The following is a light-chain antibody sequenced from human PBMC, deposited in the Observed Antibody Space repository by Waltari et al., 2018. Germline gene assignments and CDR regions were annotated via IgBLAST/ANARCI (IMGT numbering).Light chain of an antibody. CDR1: ISTIGKKI. Sequence: QSVLTQPPSASATPRQRVTISCFGSISTIGKKILPWYLQAPGTAPKPLIYNNKPRPSGVPERLSGSKSGTSASLAISWLQSEDEAEYSCAAWDDSLEGWVFGGGTRLTVL. CDR3: AAWDDSLEGWV. J-gene: IGLJ3*02. CDR2: NNK. V-gene: IGLV1-44*01.